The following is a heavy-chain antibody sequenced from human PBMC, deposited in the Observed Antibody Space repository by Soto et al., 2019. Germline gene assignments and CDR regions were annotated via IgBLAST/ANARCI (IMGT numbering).Heavy chain of an antibody. CDR2: ISAGGGNT. Sequence: EVQLLESGGGLVQPGGSLRLSCTASRFTFSSYAMNWVRQAPGKGLEWVSGISAGGGNTYYADSVKGRFNISRDNSKNTLYLQMSSLRAEDTAVYYCAKGDTAPLGDAFDIWGQVTMVTVSS. D-gene: IGHD3-16*01. V-gene: IGHV3-23*01. CDR1: RFTFSSYA. CDR3: AKGDTAPLGDAFDI. J-gene: IGHJ3*02.